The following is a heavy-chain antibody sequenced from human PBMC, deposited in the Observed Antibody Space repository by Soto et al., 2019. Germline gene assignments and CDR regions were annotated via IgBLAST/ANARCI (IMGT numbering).Heavy chain of an antibody. V-gene: IGHV4-4*02. CDR1: NSTHTGRNR. Sequence: SCSVYTTIVVANSTHTGRNRRSRVSQPPGKGLEWIGEIYHGGSTNFNPSLKSRVTISVDKSKNQFSLKLTSVTAADTAVYYCAKLFNYYDTSGSLSWGQGTLVTVSS. J-gene: IGHJ4*02. D-gene: IGHD3-22*01. CDR3: AKLFNYYDTSGSLS. CDR2: IYHGGST.